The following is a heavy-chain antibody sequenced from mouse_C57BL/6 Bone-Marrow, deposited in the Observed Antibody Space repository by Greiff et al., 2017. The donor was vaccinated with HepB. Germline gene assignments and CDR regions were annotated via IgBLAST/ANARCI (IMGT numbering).Heavy chain of an antibody. CDR2: IYPRSGNT. D-gene: IGHD1-1*01. V-gene: IGHV1-81*01. CDR3: ARYGSREAWFAY. CDR1: GYTFTSYG. J-gene: IGHJ3*01. Sequence: QVQLQQSGAELARPGASVKLSCKASGYTFTSYGISWVKQRNGQGLEWIGEIYPRSGNTYYNEQFKGKATLTADKSSSTAYMELRSLTSEDSAVYFCARYGSREAWFAYWGQGTLVTVSA.